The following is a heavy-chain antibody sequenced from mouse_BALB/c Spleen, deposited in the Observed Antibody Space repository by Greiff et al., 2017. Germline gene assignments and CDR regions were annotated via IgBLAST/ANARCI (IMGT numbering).Heavy chain of an antibody. CDR1: GFTFSSYY. J-gene: IGHJ4*01. CDR3: ARHQGNSNYYAMDY. D-gene: IGHD2-1*01. Sequence: EVQRVESGGGLVKLGGSLKLSCAASGFTFSSYYMSWVRQTPEKRLELVAAINSNGGSTYYPDTVKGRFTISRDNAKNTLYLQMSSLKSEDTALYYCARHQGNSNYYAMDYWGQGTSVTVSS. CDR2: INSNGGST. V-gene: IGHV5-6-2*01.